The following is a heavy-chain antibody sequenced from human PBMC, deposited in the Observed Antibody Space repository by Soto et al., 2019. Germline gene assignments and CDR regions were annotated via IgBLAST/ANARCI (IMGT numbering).Heavy chain of an antibody. CDR2: ISYDGSNK. CDR1: GFTFSSYG. Sequence: QVQLVESGGGVVQPGRSLRLSCAASGFTFSSYGMHWVRQAPGKGLEWVAVISYDGSNKYYADSVKGRFTISRDNSKSTLYLQMNSLRAEDTAVYYCAKGNSGSFYVAGDYYYGMDVWGQGTTVTVSS. J-gene: IGHJ6*02. V-gene: IGHV3-30*18. D-gene: IGHD1-26*01. CDR3: AKGNSGSFYVAGDYYYGMDV.